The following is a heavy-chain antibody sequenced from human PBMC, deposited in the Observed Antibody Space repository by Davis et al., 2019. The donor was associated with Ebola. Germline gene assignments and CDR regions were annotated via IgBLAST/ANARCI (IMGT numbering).Heavy chain of an antibody. CDR1: GYSFTSYW. CDR3: ARLLDGYNLWFQH. V-gene: IGHV5-10-1*04. J-gene: IGHJ1*01. CDR2: IDPSDSYT. Sequence: GESLKISCKGSGYSFTSYWISWVRQMPGKGLEWMGRIDPSDSYTNYSPSFQGQVTISADKSISTAYLQWSSLKASDTAMYYCARLLDGYNLWFQHWGQGTLVTVSS. D-gene: IGHD5-24*01.